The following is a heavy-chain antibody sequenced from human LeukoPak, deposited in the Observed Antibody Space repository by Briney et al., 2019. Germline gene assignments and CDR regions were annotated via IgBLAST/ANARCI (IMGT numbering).Heavy chain of an antibody. J-gene: IGHJ5*02. CDR2: INHSGST. V-gene: IGHV4-59*01. CDR3: ARVRYYGSRRWFDP. Sequence: PSETLSLTCTVSGGSISPYYWSWIRQPPGKGLEWIGEINHSGSTNYNPSLKSRVTISVDTSKNQFSLKLSSVTAADTAVYYCARVRYYGSRRWFDPWGQGTLVTVSS. CDR1: GGSISPYY. D-gene: IGHD3-10*01.